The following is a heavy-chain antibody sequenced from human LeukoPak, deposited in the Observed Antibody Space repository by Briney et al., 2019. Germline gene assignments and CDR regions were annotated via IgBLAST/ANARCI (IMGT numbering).Heavy chain of an antibody. CDR3: TRGSIAYYYMDV. CDR1: GGSISSYY. D-gene: IGHD3-22*01. CDR2: IYYSGST. V-gene: IGHV4-59*01. Sequence: PSETLSLTCTVSGGSISSYYWSWIRQPPGKGLEWIGNIYYSGSTNYNPSLKSRVTISVDTSKNQFSLKLSSVTAADTAVYYCTRGSIAYYYMDVWGKGTTVTVSS. J-gene: IGHJ6*03.